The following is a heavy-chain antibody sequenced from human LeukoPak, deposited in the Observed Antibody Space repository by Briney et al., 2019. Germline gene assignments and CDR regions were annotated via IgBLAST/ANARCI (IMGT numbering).Heavy chain of an antibody. CDR3: ARGNYDILTGTTHYYYYMDV. Sequence: SETLSFTCTVSGGSISSYYWSWIRQPAGKGLEWIRRIYTSGSTNYNPSLKSRVTMSVDTSKNQFSLKLSSVTAADTAVYYCARGNYDILTGTTHYYYYMDVWGKGTTVTVSS. CDR1: GGSISSYY. D-gene: IGHD3-9*01. CDR2: IYTSGST. J-gene: IGHJ6*03. V-gene: IGHV4-4*07.